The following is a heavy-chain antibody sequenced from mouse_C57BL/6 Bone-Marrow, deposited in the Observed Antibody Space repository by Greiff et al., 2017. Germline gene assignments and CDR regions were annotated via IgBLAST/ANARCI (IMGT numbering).Heavy chain of an antibody. CDR2: IDPSDSYI. Sequence: QVQLQQPGAELVRPGTSVKLSCKASGYTFTSYWMHWVKQRPGQGLEWIGVIDPSDSYINYTQKFKGKATLTVDTSSSTAYMQLSSLTSENSAVCSCARDLTGSGFDYWGQGTTLTVSS. D-gene: IGHD4-1*01. CDR3: ARDLTGSGFDY. J-gene: IGHJ2*01. V-gene: IGHV1-59*01. CDR1: GYTFTSYW.